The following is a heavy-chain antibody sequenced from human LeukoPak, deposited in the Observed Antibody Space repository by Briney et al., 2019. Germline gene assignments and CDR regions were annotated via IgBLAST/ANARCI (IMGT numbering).Heavy chain of an antibody. Sequence: GGSLRLSCAASGFTFSSYSIHWVRQAPGKGLEWVAVISYDGSNKYYADSVKGRFTISRDNSKNSLYLQMNSLRAEDTAVYYCATNYDFWSGYWGEGTLVTVSS. V-gene: IGHV3-30*03. CDR2: ISYDGSNK. CDR3: ATNYDFWSGY. CDR1: GFTFSSYS. D-gene: IGHD3-3*01. J-gene: IGHJ4*02.